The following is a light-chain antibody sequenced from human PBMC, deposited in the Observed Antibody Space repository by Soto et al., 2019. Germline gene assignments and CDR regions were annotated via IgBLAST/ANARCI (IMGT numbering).Light chain of an antibody. CDR1: SSDVGGYNS. J-gene: IGLJ1*01. Sequence: QSVLTQPASVSGSPGQSITISCTGTSSDVGGYNSVSWYQLHPGKAPKLMVYEVSNRPSGVSDRFSGSKSGNTASLTISGLQAEDEADYYCSSYTSRSTYVFXSGTKVTVL. CDR2: EVS. CDR3: SSYTSRSTYV. V-gene: IGLV2-14*01.